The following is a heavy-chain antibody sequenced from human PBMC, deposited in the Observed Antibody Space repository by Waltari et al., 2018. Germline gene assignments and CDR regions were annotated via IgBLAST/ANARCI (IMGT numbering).Heavy chain of an antibody. CDR2: IRYEGSNK. CDR1: GFTFSNYA. CDR3: AKGGERGTAYVDY. Sequence: QVQLVESGGGVVQPGGSLRLSCAASGFTFSNYAMHWVRRAPGKGLEWVAFIRYEGSNKNYAESVKGRFTISRDNSKNTLYLQMNSLRPEDTAVYYCAKGGERGTAYVDYWGQGTLVTVSS. J-gene: IGHJ4*02. D-gene: IGHD1-1*01. V-gene: IGHV3-30*02.